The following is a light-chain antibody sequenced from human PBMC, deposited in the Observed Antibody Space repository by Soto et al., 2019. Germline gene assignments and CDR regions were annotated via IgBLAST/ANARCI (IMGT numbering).Light chain of an antibody. Sequence: EIVLTQSRATLSLSPGEGASLSCRASQIVISYLAWYQQKPGQAPRLIIYDASNMATGISARFSGSGFGTDFTLTISSLEPEDFAVYYCQQRSNWPLTFGGGTKVDIK. J-gene: IGKJ4*01. CDR3: QQRSNWPLT. CDR2: DAS. V-gene: IGKV3-11*01. CDR1: QIVISY.